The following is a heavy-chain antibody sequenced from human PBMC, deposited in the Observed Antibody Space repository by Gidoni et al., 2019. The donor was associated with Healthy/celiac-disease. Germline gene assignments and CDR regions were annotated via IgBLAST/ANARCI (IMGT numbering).Heavy chain of an antibody. Sequence: QVQLVQSGAEVKKPGASVKVSCKASGYTFPSYAMHWVRQAPGQRLEWMGWINAGNGNTKYSQKFQGRVTITRDTSASTAYMELSSLRSEDTAVYYCARVLGVRGDEAFDIWGQGTMVTVSS. CDR3: ARVLGVRGDEAFDI. CDR2: INAGNGNT. J-gene: IGHJ3*02. D-gene: IGHD3-10*01. CDR1: GYTFPSYA. V-gene: IGHV1-3*01.